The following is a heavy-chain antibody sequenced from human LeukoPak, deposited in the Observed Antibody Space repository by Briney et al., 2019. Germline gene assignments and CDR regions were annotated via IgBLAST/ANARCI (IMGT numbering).Heavy chain of an antibody. D-gene: IGHD2-8*01. CDR1: GYSINNGYY. CDR3: ARGARLYTQRGDWFDP. Sequence: SETLSLTCTVSGYSINNGYYWGWIRQPPGKGLEWTGSIYHSGGTYYKPSLKSRVTISVDTSKNQFSLKLSSVTATDTAVYYCARGARLYTQRGDWFDPWGQGTLVTVSS. V-gene: IGHV4-38-2*02. CDR2: IYHSGGT. J-gene: IGHJ5*02.